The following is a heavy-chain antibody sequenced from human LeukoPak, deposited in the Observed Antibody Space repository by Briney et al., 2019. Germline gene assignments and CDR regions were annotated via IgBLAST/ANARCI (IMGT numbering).Heavy chain of an antibody. CDR3: ARVSGYCSTTSCRGIEY. Sequence: KPSEIRTLTCTVSGGSISSSSYYWGWIRQPPGKGLEWIGSIYYSGSTYYNPSLKSRVTISVDTSKNQFSLKLSSVTAADTAVYYCARVSGYCSTTSCRGIEYWGQGTLVTVS. CDR2: IYYSGST. CDR1: GGSISSSSYY. V-gene: IGHV4-39*07. J-gene: IGHJ4*02. D-gene: IGHD2-2*01.